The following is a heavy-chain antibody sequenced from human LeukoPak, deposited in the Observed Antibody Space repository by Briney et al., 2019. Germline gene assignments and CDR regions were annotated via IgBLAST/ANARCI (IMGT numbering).Heavy chain of an antibody. D-gene: IGHD1-14*01. CDR3: ARTAAEHAFGI. Sequence: ASVKVSCKASGHTFSSYGISWVRQAPGQGLEWMGWISGYNAKTNYAQNVQGRVTMTTDTSTSTAYMEVRSLRSDDTAVYYCARTAAEHAFGIWGQGTMVTVSS. V-gene: IGHV1-18*01. J-gene: IGHJ3*02. CDR1: GHTFSSYG. CDR2: ISGYNAKT.